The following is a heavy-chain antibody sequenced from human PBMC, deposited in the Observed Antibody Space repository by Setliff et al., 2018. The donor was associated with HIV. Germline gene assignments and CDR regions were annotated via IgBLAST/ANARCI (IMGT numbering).Heavy chain of an antibody. J-gene: IGHJ4*02. V-gene: IGHV4-4*07. CDR1: GGSLQGYY. CDR3: ARGGGPDTNFAS. CDR2: IYYVGWS. Sequence: SETLSLTCSVSGGSLQGYYWSWIRQPAGKGLQWIGRIYYVGWSKYNPSLEDRVTMSVDTSNNQFSLSLTSVTAANTAVYYCARGGGPDTNFASWGRGTLVTGSS.